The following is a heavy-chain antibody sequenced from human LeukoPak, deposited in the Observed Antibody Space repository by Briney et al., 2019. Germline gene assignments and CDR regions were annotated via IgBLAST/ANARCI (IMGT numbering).Heavy chain of an antibody. Sequence: GGSLRLSCAASGFTFSNFAMTWVRQAPGKGLEWVSSISSSGTYIYYADSVKGRFTISRDNAKNSVYLQMNSLRAEDTAIYYCTRRGHAAVATQKDDALDIWGQGTMVTVSS. D-gene: IGHD6-13*01. CDR3: TRRGHAAVATQKDDALDI. CDR2: ISSSGTYI. J-gene: IGHJ3*02. CDR1: GFTFSNFA. V-gene: IGHV3-21*01.